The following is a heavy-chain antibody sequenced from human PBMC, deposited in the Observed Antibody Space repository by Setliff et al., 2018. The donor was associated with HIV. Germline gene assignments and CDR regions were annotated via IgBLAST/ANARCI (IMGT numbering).Heavy chain of an antibody. D-gene: IGHD3-3*01. CDR2: ISPGGYT. V-gene: IGHV4-39*01. CDR1: GGSISRSGYY. CDR3: ARHANPHYDFWSDYNKWFDP. J-gene: IGHJ5*02. Sequence: PSETLSLTCNVSGGSISRSGYYWGWIRQSPGKGLEWIGSISPGGYTYYNPSLKSRISTSVDTSNKQFSLKLSSVTAADTAVFYCARHANPHYDFWSDYNKWFDPWGQGTLVTVSS.